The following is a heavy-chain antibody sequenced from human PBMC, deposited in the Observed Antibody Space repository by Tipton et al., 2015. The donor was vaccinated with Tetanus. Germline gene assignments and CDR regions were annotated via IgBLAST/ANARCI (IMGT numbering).Heavy chain of an antibody. CDR1: GFTFSSYS. Sequence: SLRLSCAASGFTFSSYSMNWVRQAPGKGLEWVSYISSSSSTIYYADSVKGRFTISRDNAKNSLYLQMNSLRAEDTAVYYCARRWGSDGIVGASPHKFWGFNIDYWGQGTLVTVSS. CDR3: ARRWGSDGIVGASPHKFWGFNIDY. V-gene: IGHV3-48*01. D-gene: IGHD1-26*01. CDR2: ISSSSSTI. J-gene: IGHJ4*02.